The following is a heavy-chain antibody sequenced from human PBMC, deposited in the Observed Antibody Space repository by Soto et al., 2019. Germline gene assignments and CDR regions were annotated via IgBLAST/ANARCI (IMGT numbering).Heavy chain of an antibody. V-gene: IGHV3-30-3*01. D-gene: IGHD6-13*01. Sequence: QVQLVESGGCVDQPGRSLRLSCAASGFTFSSYAMHWVRQAPGKGLERVAVISYDGSNKYYADSVKGRFTSSRDNFNNTLYLQMNSLKAEETAVYYFARDSSSLAYCGQGTLVTVSS. J-gene: IGHJ4*02. CDR3: ARDSSSLAY. CDR1: GFTFSSYA. CDR2: ISYDGSNK.